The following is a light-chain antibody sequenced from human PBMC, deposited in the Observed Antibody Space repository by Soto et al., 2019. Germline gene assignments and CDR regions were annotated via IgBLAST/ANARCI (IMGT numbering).Light chain of an antibody. CDR2: EGS. Sequence: QSALTQPASVSGSPGQSITISCTGTNSDVGSYNLVSWYLHHPGKAPKLMVYEGSRRPSGVSNRFSGSKSGNTASLTISGLQAEDEADYFCCSYAGTSGAHWVFGGGTKLTVL. CDR3: CSYAGTSGAHWV. V-gene: IGLV2-23*01. CDR1: NSDVGSYNL. J-gene: IGLJ3*02.